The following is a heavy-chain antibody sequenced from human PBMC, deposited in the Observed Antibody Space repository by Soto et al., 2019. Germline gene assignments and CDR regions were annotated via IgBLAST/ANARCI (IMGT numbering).Heavy chain of an antibody. CDR1: RGSNSSYT. Sequence: SSEARRGSNSSYTSSWLRHANEKGLEWMGRIIPILGIANYAQKFQGRVTITADKSTSTAYMELSSLRSEDTAVYYCARGAIVVVVAATETDNWFDPWGQGTLVTVSS. V-gene: IGHV1-69*02. CDR2: IIPILGIA. D-gene: IGHD2-15*01. J-gene: IGHJ5*02. CDR3: ARGAIVVVVAATETDNWFDP.